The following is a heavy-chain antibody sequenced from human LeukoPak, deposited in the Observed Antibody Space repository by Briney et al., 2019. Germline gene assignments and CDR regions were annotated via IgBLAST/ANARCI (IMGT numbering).Heavy chain of an antibody. CDR3: ARKMRPHYSDGSAYDF. D-gene: IGHD3-22*01. CDR2: IYYYGST. CDR1: GGSVSSSGYY. V-gene: IGHV4-39*01. J-gene: IGHJ4*02. Sequence: PSETLSLTCTVSGGSVSSSGYYWGWIRQTPGKGLEWIGSIYYYGSTYYNPSLKSRVTISVDTSKNQFSLKLSSVTAADTAVYYCARKMRPHYSDGSAYDFWGKGTRVTVSS.